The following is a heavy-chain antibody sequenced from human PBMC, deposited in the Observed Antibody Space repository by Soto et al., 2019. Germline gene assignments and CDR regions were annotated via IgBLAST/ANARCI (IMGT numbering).Heavy chain of an antibody. J-gene: IGHJ6*02. V-gene: IGHV1-18*01. D-gene: IGHD3-16*02. CDR2: ISAYNGNT. Sequence: QVQLVQSGAEVKKPGASVKVSCKASGYTFTSYGISSVRQAPANGLEGRGWISAYNGNTNYAPKPQARVTMTTVTSTSTAYMELRSLRSAETAVYYSARDHSPYDYVWGSYRYRTVIDVWGQGTTVTVSS. CDR1: GYTFTSYG. CDR3: ARDHSPYDYVWGSYRYRTVIDV.